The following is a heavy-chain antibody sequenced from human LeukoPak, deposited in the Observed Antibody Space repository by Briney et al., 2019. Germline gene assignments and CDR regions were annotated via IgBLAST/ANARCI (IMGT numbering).Heavy chain of an antibody. Sequence: GRSLRLSCAASGFTFSSYGMHWVRQAPGKGLEWVAVILYDRFNKYYADSVRGRFTISRDNSKNTTYLQLNSVRAEDTAVYYCAKEGRLDIAIPYYYYGMDVWGQGTTVTVSS. CDR1: GFTFSSYG. CDR2: ILYDRFNK. D-gene: IGHD5-18*01. J-gene: IGHJ6*02. V-gene: IGHV3-30*18. CDR3: AKEGRLDIAIPYYYYGMDV.